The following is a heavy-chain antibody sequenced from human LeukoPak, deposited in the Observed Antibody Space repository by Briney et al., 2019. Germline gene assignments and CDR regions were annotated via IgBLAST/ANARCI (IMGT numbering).Heavy chain of an antibody. Sequence: GGSLRLSCAASGFTVRSIYMTWVRQAPGKGLEWVPAISGSGGSTYYADSVKGRFTISRDNSKNTLYLQMNSLRAEDTAVYYCAKGTTIFGVVTYDYWGQGTLVTVSS. V-gene: IGHV3-23*01. D-gene: IGHD3-3*01. CDR2: ISGSGGST. CDR3: AKGTTIFGVVTYDY. J-gene: IGHJ4*02. CDR1: GFTVRSIY.